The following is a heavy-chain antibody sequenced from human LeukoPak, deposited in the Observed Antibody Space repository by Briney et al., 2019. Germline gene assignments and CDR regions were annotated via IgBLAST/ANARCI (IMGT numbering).Heavy chain of an antibody. CDR3: ARGMITVTSDY. J-gene: IGHJ4*02. V-gene: IGHV4-34*01. Sequence: PSETLSLTCAVYGGSFSGYYCSWVRQPPGKGLEWIGEINHSGSTNYNPSLKSRVTISVATSKNQFSLKLSSVTAADTAVYYCARGMITVTSDYWGQGTLVTVSS. CDR1: GGSFSGYY. CDR2: INHSGST. D-gene: IGHD4-17*01.